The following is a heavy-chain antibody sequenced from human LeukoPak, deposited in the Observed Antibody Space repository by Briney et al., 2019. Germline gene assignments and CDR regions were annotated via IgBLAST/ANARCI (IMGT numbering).Heavy chain of an antibody. CDR1: GFTFSTYG. CDR2: FSGGSGTT. V-gene: IGHV3-23*01. CDR3: ARWDGYGDY. J-gene: IGHJ4*02. Sequence: PGGSLRLSCAASGFTFSTYGMSWVRQAPGKGLEWVSGFSGGSGTTHYRDSVKGRFTISRDNSKNTVFLQMDSLRAEDTAVYYCARWDGYGDYWGQGTLVTVSS. D-gene: IGHD5-24*01.